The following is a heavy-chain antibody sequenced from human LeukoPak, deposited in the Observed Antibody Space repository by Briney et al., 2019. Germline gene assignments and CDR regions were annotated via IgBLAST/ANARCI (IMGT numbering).Heavy chain of an antibody. Sequence: PGGSLRLSCAASGFTFSSYGMHWVRQAPGKGLEWVAVISYDGSNKYCADSVKGRFTISRDNSKNTLYLQMNSLRAEDTAVFYCAKDWSHGSGSYYYFDYWGQGTLVTVSS. CDR1: GFTFSSYG. J-gene: IGHJ4*02. CDR2: ISYDGSNK. V-gene: IGHV3-30*18. D-gene: IGHD3-10*01. CDR3: AKDWSHGSGSYYYFDY.